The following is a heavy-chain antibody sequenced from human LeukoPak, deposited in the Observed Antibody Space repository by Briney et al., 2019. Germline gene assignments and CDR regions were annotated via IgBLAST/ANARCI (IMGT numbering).Heavy chain of an antibody. J-gene: IGHJ4*02. Sequence: GGSLRLSCAASGFTFSSYSMNWVRQAPGKGLEWVSSISSSSSYIYYADSVKGRFTISRDNAKNSLYLQMNSLRAEDTAVYYCARGLRFLEWLNDYWGQGTLVTVSS. D-gene: IGHD3-3*01. V-gene: IGHV3-21*01. CDR2: ISSSSSYI. CDR3: ARGLRFLEWLNDY. CDR1: GFTFSSYS.